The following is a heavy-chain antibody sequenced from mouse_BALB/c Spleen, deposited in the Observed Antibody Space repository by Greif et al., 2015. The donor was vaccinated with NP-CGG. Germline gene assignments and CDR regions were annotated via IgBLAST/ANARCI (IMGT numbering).Heavy chain of an antibody. CDR2: INPSTGYT. CDR1: GYTFTSYW. Sequence: QVQLQQPGAELAKPGASVKMSCKASGYTFTSYWMHWVKQRPGQGLEWIGYINPSTGYTEYNQKFKDKATLTADKSSSTAYMQLSSLTSEDSAVYYCARSDYYGYVGFAYWGQGTLVTVSA. D-gene: IGHD1-2*01. CDR3: ARSDYYGYVGFAY. V-gene: IGHV1-7*01. J-gene: IGHJ3*01.